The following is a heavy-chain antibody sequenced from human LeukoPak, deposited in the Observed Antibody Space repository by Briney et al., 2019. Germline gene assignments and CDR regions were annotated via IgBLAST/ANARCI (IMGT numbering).Heavy chain of an antibody. CDR1: GYTFTSYG. CDR2: ISAYNGNT. D-gene: IGHD4-17*01. V-gene: IGHV1-18*01. J-gene: IGHJ4*02. CDR3: ARNPSTALDY. Sequence: GASVKVSCKSTGYTFTSYGISGLRQAPGQGLEWMGWISAYNGNTNYAQKFQGRVTMTTDTSTSTAYMELRSLRSDDTAVYYCARNPSTALDYWGQGTLVTVSS.